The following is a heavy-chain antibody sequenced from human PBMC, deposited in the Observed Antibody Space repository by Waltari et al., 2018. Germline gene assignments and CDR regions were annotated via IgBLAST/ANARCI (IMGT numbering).Heavy chain of an antibody. CDR3: LCVHSAFLIPEVFCL. V-gene: IGHV3-15*01. D-gene: IGHD2-21*02. J-gene: IGHJ3*01. CDR1: GFHFSKAW. Sequence: EVQLVESGGGVVKTGGLLRRSCSGSGFHFSKAWMTWRCQAPGKWRGGVGRITSTVEGGTTEYAAPVQGRVTIASDDSKNTLCLQRSSLRTEDTAVYYSLCVHSAFLIPEVFCLWSQGTFVTVSS. CDR2: ITSTVEGGTT.